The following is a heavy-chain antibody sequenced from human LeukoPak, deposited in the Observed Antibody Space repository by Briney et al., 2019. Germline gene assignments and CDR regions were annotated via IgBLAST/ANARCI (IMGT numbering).Heavy chain of an antibody. CDR2: IYYSGST. J-gene: IGHJ4*02. CDR1: GGSIRRYY. CDR3: ASNPSESYPGNYFDY. Sequence: SETLSLTCTVCGGSIRRYYWSWIRQPPGKGLEWIGDIYYSGSTNYNPSLKSRVTMSVDTSKSQCSLKLSSLTAADTAVYYCASNPSESYPGNYFDYWGQGTLVTVSS. V-gene: IGHV4-59*01. D-gene: IGHD1-26*01.